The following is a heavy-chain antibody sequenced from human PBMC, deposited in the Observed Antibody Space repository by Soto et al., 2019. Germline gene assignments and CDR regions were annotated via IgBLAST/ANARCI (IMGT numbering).Heavy chain of an antibody. CDR1: GFTFSSSA. CDR2: IIVASGQT. CDR3: AAELYSGGRCCSFDI. Sequence: SVKVSCKTSGFTFSSSAVQWVRQARGQGLEWIGWIIVASGQTNYAQNLQERITITRDMSTSTAYMKLSSLRSEDTAVYYCAAELYSGGRCCSFDIWGQGTMVTV. V-gene: IGHV1-58*01. J-gene: IGHJ3*02. D-gene: IGHD2-15*01.